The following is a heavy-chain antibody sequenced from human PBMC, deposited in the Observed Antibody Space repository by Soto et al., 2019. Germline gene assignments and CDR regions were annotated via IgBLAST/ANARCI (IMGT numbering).Heavy chain of an antibody. J-gene: IGHJ4*02. CDR3: AKAPTGSSPFDY. V-gene: IGHV1-69*02. D-gene: IGHD1-26*01. CDR1: GGIFTNYT. CDR2: IIPVLDIA. Sequence: QVQLVQSGAEMKRPGSSLKVSCETSGGIFTNYTFHWVRQAPGQGLEWMGWIIPVLDIANYAHKLQGRITITANKSTSTAYLELTSLKFEDTAIYFCAKAPTGSSPFDYWGQGTLVTVSS.